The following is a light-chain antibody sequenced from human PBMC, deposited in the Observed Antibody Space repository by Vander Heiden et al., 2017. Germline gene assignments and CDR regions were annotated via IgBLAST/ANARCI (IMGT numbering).Light chain of an antibody. Sequence: EIVMTQSPATLSVSPGERVTLTCRASQSVRSNLAWHQQKRGQAPRLLIYGASTRATGIPARFSGSGSGTDFTLTISSLQSEDFAVYYCQQYKNWPPYTFGPGTKLEI. CDR2: GAS. CDR3: QQYKNWPPYT. CDR1: QSVRSN. V-gene: IGKV3-15*01. J-gene: IGKJ2*01.